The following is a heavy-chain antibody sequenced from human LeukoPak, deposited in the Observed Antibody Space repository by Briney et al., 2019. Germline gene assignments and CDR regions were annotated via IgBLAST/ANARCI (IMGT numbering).Heavy chain of an antibody. D-gene: IGHD6-13*01. J-gene: IGHJ4*02. CDR3: AKDPSWSGYFDY. CDR1: GFTFSSYA. Sequence: GSLRLSCAASGFTFSSYAMSWVRQAPGKGLEWVSAISGSGGSTYYADSVKGRFTISRDNSKNTQYLQMNSLRAEDTAVYYCAKDPSWSGYFDYWGQGTLVTVSS. V-gene: IGHV3-23*01. CDR2: ISGSGGST.